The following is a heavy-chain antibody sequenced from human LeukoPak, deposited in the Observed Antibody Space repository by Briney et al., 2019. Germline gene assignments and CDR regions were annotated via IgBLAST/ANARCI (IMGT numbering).Heavy chain of an antibody. Sequence: SETLSLTCPVAGDSIRSSDYYWGWIRQPPGKGLEWIANIYYSGTTYYNPSLRSRVTISVDTSKSQFSLSLRSVTAADTAVYFCARNRRGYSYGTLYYFDYWGQGTLVTVSS. CDR3: ARNRRGYSYGTLYYFDY. CDR2: IYYSGTT. J-gene: IGHJ4*02. V-gene: IGHV4-39*01. D-gene: IGHD5-18*01. CDR1: GDSIRSSDYY.